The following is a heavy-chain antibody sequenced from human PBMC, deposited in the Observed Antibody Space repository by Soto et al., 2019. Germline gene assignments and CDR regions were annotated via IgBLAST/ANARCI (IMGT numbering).Heavy chain of an antibody. V-gene: IGHV3-15*01. CDR2: IKSKTDGGTT. CDR3: TTDKEPYGTGTNYYYYGMDV. D-gene: IGHD1-7*01. Sequence: GGSLRLSCAASGFTFSNAWMSWVRQAPGKGLEWVGRIKSKTDGGTTDYAAPVKGRFTISRDDSKNTLYLQMNSLKTEDTAMYYCTTDKEPYGTGTNYYYYGMDVWGQGTTVTVSS. J-gene: IGHJ6*02. CDR1: GFTFSNAW.